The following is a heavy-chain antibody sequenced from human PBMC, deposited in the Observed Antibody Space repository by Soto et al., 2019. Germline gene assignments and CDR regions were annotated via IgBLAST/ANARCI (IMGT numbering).Heavy chain of an antibody. V-gene: IGHV1-69*06. D-gene: IGHD2-8*01. CDR2: IIPIFGTA. CDR3: ARVLKVHCTNGVCLLGRYYGMDV. J-gene: IGHJ6*02. CDR1: GGTFSSYA. Sequence: GASVKVSCKASGGTFSSYAISWVRQAPGQGLEWMGGIIPIFGTANYAQKFQGRVTITADKSTSTAYMELSSLRSEDTAVYYCARVLKVHCTNGVCLLGRYYGMDVWGQGTTVTVSS.